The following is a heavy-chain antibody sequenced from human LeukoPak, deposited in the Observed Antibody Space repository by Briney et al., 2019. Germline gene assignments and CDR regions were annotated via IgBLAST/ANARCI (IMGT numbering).Heavy chain of an antibody. V-gene: IGHV3-7*01. CDR1: GFTFSNYW. CDR2: IKQDGSEK. CDR3: GRSMDF. J-gene: IGHJ6*02. Sequence: GGSLRLSCAASGFTFSNYWMHWVRQAPGKGLEWVATIKQDGSEKYYVDSAKGRFTISRDNAKSSLYLQMNSLRAEDTAVYYCGRSMDFWGQGTTVTVSS.